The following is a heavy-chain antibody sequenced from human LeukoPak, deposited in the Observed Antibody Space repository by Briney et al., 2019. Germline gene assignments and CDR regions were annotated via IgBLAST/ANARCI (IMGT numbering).Heavy chain of an antibody. CDR1: GFTFTSSA. V-gene: IGHV1-58*01. Sequence: SVKVSCKASGFTFTSSAVQWVRQARGQRLEWIGWIVVGSGNTNYAQKFQERVTITRDMSTSTAYMELSSMRAEDTGVHCCSVARHYYYDSSGYDYFDYWGQGTLVTVSS. CDR3: SVARHYYYDSSGYDYFDY. CDR2: IVVGSGNT. J-gene: IGHJ4*02. D-gene: IGHD3-22*01.